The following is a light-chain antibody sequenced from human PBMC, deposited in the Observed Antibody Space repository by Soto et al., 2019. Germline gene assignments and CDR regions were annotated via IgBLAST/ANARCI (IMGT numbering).Light chain of an antibody. CDR3: SSYTSGSTVV. CDR1: SSDVGGYNY. V-gene: IGLV2-14*01. J-gene: IGLJ2*01. CDR2: EVS. Sequence: QSVLTQPASVSGSPGQSITISCTGTSSDVGGYNYVSWYQQHPGKAPKLIIYEVSNRPSGVSNRFSGSKSGNTASLTISGLQAEDEANYYCSSYTSGSTVVFGGGTKLTVL.